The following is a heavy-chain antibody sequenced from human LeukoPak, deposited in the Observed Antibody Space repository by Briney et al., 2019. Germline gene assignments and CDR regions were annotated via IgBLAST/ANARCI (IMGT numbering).Heavy chain of an antibody. CDR2: INPSGGST. D-gene: IGHD4-17*01. V-gene: IGHV1-46*01. J-gene: IGHJ3*02. Sequence: ASVKVSCKASGYTFTSYHMHWVRQAPGQGLEWMGIINPSGGSTSYAQKFQGRVTMTRDTSTSTVYMELSSLRSEDTAVYYCAREMGSGDYGGWAFDIWGQGTMVTVSS. CDR1: GYTFTSYH. CDR3: AREMGSGDYGGWAFDI.